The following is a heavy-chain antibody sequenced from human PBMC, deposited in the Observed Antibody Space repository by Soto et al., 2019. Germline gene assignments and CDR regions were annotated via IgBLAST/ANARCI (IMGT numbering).Heavy chain of an antibody. V-gene: IGHV4-39*01. D-gene: IGHD3-3*01. J-gene: IGHJ4*02. CDR1: DGSISDNTSY. CDR2: IYYSGTS. Sequence: SETLSLPCTVPDGSISDNTSYWGWIRQPPGKGLEWIGSIYYSGTSSYNPSLESRVTMSVDTSKKQLSLRLRSVTATDTAVYYCARHGITIFGVAQYYFDYWGQGTLVTVSS. CDR3: ARHGITIFGVAQYYFDY.